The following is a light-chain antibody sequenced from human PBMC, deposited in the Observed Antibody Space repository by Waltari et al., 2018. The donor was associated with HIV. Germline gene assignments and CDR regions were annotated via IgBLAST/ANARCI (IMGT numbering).Light chain of an antibody. Sequence: QSALTQPASVSGSPGQSITISCTGTSSDVGCYNYVLWYQQHPGKAPKLMIYDVSSRPSGVSNRFSGSKSGNTASLTISGLQAEDEADYSCSSYTSSSTLVFGGGTKLTVL. J-gene: IGLJ3*02. CDR1: SSDVGCYNY. V-gene: IGLV2-14*03. CDR2: DVS. CDR3: SSYTSSSTLV.